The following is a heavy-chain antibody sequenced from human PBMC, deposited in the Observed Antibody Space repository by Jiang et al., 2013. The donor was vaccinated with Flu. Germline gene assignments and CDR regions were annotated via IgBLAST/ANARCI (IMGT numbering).Heavy chain of an antibody. J-gene: IGHJ4*02. CDR1: GFTFSSYA. V-gene: IGHV3-23*04. Sequence: VQLVESGGGLVQPGGSLRLSCAASGFTFSSYAMSRVRQAPGKGLEWVSTISGSGGSTYYADSVKGRFTISRDNSKNTLYLQMNSLSAEDTAVYYCAKSDSSGYLPVYWGQGTLVTVSS. CDR3: AKSDSSGYLPVY. CDR2: ISGSGGST. D-gene: IGHD3-22*01.